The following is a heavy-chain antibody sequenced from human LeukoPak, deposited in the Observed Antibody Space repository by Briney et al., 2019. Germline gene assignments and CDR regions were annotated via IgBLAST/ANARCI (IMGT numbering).Heavy chain of an antibody. V-gene: IGHV4-4*07. CDR1: GGSISTYY. Sequence: SETLSLTCTVSGGSISTYYWSWIRQPAGKGLEWIGRIYTSGSTNYNPPLKSRVTMSLDTSKNQFSLKLSSVTAADTAVYYCARDLGGSYYPYYFDYWGQGTLVTVSS. CDR2: IYTSGST. J-gene: IGHJ4*02. D-gene: IGHD1-26*01. CDR3: ARDLGGSYYPYYFDY.